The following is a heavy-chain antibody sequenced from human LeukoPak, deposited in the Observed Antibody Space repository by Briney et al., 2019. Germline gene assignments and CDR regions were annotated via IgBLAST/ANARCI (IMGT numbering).Heavy chain of an antibody. Sequence: SETLSLTCTVSGDSITNTNYYWAWIRQSPGGGLEWIGSVYHSGITYYTPSLKSRVSISVDTSKNQLSLKVTSVTASDTAVYYCAREWQYQFDYWGQGSLVTVS. CDR3: AREWQYQFDY. CDR2: VYHSGIT. D-gene: IGHD2/OR15-2a*01. CDR1: GDSITNTNYY. J-gene: IGHJ4*02. V-gene: IGHV4-39*07.